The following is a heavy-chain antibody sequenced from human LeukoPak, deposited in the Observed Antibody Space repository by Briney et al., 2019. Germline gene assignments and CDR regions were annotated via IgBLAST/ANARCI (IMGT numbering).Heavy chain of an antibody. CDR2: ITSGGDYI. V-gene: IGHV3-21*01. CDR3: ARGHYDVLAASYKWTPDY. D-gene: IGHD3-9*01. Sequence: GGSLRLSCAASGFTFNTFNMNWVRQAPGKGLEWVSSITSGGDYIYYEDSVKVRFTTARDNAKNSLSLQLNSLRVEDTDVYYCARGHYDVLAASYKWTPDYWGQGTLVTVSS. J-gene: IGHJ4*02. CDR1: GFTFNTFN.